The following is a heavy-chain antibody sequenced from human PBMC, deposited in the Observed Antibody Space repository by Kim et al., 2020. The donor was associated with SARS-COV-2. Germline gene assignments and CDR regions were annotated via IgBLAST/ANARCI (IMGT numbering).Heavy chain of an antibody. Sequence: GGSLRLSCVASGITFSNAWMSWVRQAPGKGPEWVGRIKDKADGGTIDYAAPVKGRFTLSRDDSKNTLYLQMNNLKTEDTGVYYCTTYSSRNRYYDCWGQGTLVTVSS. J-gene: IGHJ4*01. CDR3: TTYSSRNRYYDC. V-gene: IGHV3-15*01. CDR2: IKDKADGGTI. CDR1: GITFSNAW. D-gene: IGHD1-1*01.